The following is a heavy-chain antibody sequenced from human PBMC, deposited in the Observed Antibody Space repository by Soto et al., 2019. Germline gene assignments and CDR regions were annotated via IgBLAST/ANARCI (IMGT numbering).Heavy chain of an antibody. CDR3: AREKRQQLGDSYYYYGMDV. CDR1: GGTFSSYA. Sequence: ASVKVSCKASGGTFSSYAISWVRQAPGQGLEWMGGIIPIFGTANYAQKFQGRVTITADESTSTAYMELSSLRSEDTAVYYCAREKRQQLGDSYYYYGMDVWGQETTVTVSS. CDR2: IIPIFGTA. D-gene: IGHD6-13*01. J-gene: IGHJ6*02. V-gene: IGHV1-69*13.